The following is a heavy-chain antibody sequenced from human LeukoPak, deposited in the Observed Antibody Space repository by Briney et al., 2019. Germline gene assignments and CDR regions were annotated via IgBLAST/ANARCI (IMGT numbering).Heavy chain of an antibody. CDR1: GGSISSGDYY. D-gene: IGHD7-27*01. CDR3: ARVTKLGILVDY. V-gene: IGHV4-30-4*01. J-gene: IGHJ4*02. Sequence: SSQTLSLTCTVSGGSISSGDYYWSWIRQPPGKGLAWIGYIYYSGSTYYNPSLKSRVTISVDTSKNQFSLKLSSVTAADTVVYYCARVTKLGILVDYWGQGTLVTVSS. CDR2: IYYSGST.